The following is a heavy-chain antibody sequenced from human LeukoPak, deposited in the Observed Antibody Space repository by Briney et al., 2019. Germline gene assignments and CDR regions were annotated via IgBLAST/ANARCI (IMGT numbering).Heavy chain of an antibody. CDR2: INHSGST. V-gene: IGHV4-34*01. CDR1: GGSFSGYY. CDR3: AATIFGVVRSDAFDI. Sequence: SETLSLTCAVYGGSFSGYYWSWIRQPPGKGLEWIGEINHSGSTNYNPSLKSRVTISVDTSKNQFSLKLSSVTAADTAVYYCAATIFGVVRSDAFDIWGQGTMVTVSS. D-gene: IGHD3-3*01. J-gene: IGHJ3*02.